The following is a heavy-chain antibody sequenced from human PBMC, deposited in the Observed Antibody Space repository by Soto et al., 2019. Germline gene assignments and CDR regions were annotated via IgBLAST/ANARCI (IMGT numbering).Heavy chain of an antibody. CDR2: IIPIFGTA. CDR1: GGTFSSYA. J-gene: IGHJ5*02. CDR3: ARGQNGGAVAGDGNWFDP. D-gene: IGHD6-19*01. V-gene: IGHV1-69*01. Sequence: QVQLVQSGAEVKKPGSSVKVSCKASGGTFSSYAISWVRQAPGQGLEWMGGIIPIFGTANYAQKFQGRVTITADESTSTAYMELSSLRSEDTAVYYCARGQNGGAVAGDGNWFDPWGQGTLVTVSS.